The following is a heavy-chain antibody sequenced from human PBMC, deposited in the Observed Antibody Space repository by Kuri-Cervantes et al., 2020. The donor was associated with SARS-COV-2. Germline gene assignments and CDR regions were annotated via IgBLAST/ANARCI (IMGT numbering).Heavy chain of an antibody. CDR1: GFTVSSNY. Sequence: GGSLRLSCAASGFTVSSNYMSWVRQAPGKGLEWVSAISESGGSTYYADSVKGRFTISRDNSKNTLYLQMNSLRAEDTAVYYCAKALEWELHNWFDPWGQGTLVTVSS. D-gene: IGHD1-26*01. CDR3: AKALEWELHNWFDP. V-gene: IGHV3-23*01. CDR2: ISESGGST. J-gene: IGHJ5*02.